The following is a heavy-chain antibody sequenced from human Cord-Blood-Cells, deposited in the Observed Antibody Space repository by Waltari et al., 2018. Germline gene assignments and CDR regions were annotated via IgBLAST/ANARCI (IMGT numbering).Heavy chain of an antibody. Sequence: QVQLQQWGAGLLKPSETLSLTCAVYGGSFSGYYWSWIRQPPGKGLELIGAINHSGSTNYNPSLKSRVTISVDTSKNQFSLKLSSVTAADTAVYYCAGQRVIAAAGYDYWGQGTLVTVSS. V-gene: IGHV4-34*01. J-gene: IGHJ4*02. CDR2: INHSGST. D-gene: IGHD6-13*01. CDR3: AGQRVIAAAGYDY. CDR1: GGSFSGYY.